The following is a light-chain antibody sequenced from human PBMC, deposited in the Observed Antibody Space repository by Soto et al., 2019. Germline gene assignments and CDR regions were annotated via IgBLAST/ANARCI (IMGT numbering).Light chain of an antibody. CDR2: GAS. CDR1: QSVRSSF. Sequence: EIVLTQSPDTLSLSPGESATLSCRASQSVRSSFLAWYQQKPGQAPRLLIYGASSRAPGIPDRFSGSGSGTDFTLTISRLEPEDFAVYYCQQYGSSPPLTFGGGTKVEIK. V-gene: IGKV3-20*01. CDR3: QQYGSSPPLT. J-gene: IGKJ4*01.